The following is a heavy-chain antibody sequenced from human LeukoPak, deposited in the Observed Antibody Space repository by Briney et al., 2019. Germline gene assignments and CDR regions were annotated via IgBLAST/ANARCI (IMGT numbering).Heavy chain of an antibody. CDR3: ARQTLCTGGSCYPPRYMDV. CDR2: INHRGST. Sequence: SETLSLTCAVNGGSFSRYYWSWIRQPPGKGLEWIGEINHRGSTNYNPSLKSRVTISVDTSKNEFSLKLSSVTATDTAVYYCARQTLCTGGSCYPPRYMDVWGKGTTVTISS. J-gene: IGHJ6*03. V-gene: IGHV4-34*01. CDR1: GGSFSRYY. D-gene: IGHD2-15*01.